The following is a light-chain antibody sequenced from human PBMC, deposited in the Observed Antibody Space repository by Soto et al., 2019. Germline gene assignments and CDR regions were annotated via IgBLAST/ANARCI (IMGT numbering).Light chain of an antibody. CDR3: SSYTNSNTRQIV. Sequence: QSVLTQPASVSGSPGQSFTISCTGTSSDVGGYNYVSWYQHHPGKAPKLMIYDVSNRPSGVSNRFSGSKSGNTASLTISGLQPEDEADYYCSSYTNSNTRQIVFGTGT. CDR1: SSDVGGYNY. CDR2: DVS. J-gene: IGLJ1*01. V-gene: IGLV2-14*03.